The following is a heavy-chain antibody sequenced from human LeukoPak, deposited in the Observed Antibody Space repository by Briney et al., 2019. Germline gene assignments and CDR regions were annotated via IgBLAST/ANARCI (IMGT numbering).Heavy chain of an antibody. D-gene: IGHD3-10*01. CDR1: GGSISSSSYY. CDR3: ARTLRSGSYYPPDAFDI. CDR2: IYYSGGT. J-gene: IGHJ3*02. Sequence: SETLSLTCTVAGGSISSSSYYWGWIRQPPGKGLEWIGSIYYSGGTYYNPSLKSRVTISVDTSKNQFSLKLSSVTAADTAVYYCARTLRSGSYYPPDAFDIWGQGTMVTVSS. V-gene: IGHV4-39*01.